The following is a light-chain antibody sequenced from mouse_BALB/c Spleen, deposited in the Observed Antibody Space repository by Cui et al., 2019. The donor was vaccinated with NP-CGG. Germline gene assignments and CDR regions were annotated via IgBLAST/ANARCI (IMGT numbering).Light chain of an antibody. CDR1: TGAVTTSNY. CDR2: GTN. Sequence: QAVVTQESALTTSTGETVTLTCRSSTGAVTTSNYANWVQEQPDHLFTGLIGGTNNRVPGVPARFSGSLIGDKAALTITGAQTEDEAIYFCALWYSNHWLFGGGTKLTVL. V-gene: IGLV1*01. CDR3: ALWYSNHWL. J-gene: IGLJ1*01.